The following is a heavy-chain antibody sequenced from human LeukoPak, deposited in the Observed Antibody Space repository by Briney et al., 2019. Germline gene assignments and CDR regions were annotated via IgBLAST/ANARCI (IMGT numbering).Heavy chain of an antibody. CDR3: ARGSFSGSYYNEATTLDY. CDR2: TYYRSKWYN. Sequence: SQTLSLTCAISGDSVSSNSAAWNWIRQSPSRGLEWLGRTYYRSKWYNDYAVSVKSRITINPDTSKNQFSLQLNSVTPEDTAVYYCARGSFSGSYYNEATTLDYWGQGTLVTVSS. V-gene: IGHV6-1*01. CDR1: GDSVSSNSAA. D-gene: IGHD3-10*01. J-gene: IGHJ4*02.